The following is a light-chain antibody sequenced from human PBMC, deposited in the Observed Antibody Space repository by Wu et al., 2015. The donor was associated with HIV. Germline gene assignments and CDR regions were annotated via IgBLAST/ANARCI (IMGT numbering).Light chain of an antibody. V-gene: IGKV3-11*01. CDR3: QQRSTWPALT. Sequence: EIVLTQSPVTLSLSPGERATLSCRASQSVSNYLAWYQQKPGQAPRLLIYDVSNRATSIPARFSGSGSGTDFTLTISSLESEDFAVYYCQQRSTWPALTFGGGTKVEIK. J-gene: IGKJ4*01. CDR1: QSVSNY. CDR2: DVS.